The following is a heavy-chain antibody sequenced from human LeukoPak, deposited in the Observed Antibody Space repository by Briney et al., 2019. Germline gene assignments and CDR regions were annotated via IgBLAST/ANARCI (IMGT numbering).Heavy chain of an antibody. Sequence: SETLSLTCAVSGGSISSGGYSWSWIRQHPGKGLEWIGYIYYSGSTYYNPSLKSRVTISVDTSKNQFSLKLSSVTAADTAVYYCARKSSGPIWFGELETWGQGTLVTVSS. CDR1: GGSISSGGYS. J-gene: IGHJ4*02. CDR3: ARKSSGPIWFGELET. CDR2: IYYSGST. D-gene: IGHD3-10*01. V-gene: IGHV4-31*11.